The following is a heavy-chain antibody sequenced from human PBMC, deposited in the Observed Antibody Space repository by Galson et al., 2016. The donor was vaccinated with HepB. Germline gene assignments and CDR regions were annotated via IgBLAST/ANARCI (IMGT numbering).Heavy chain of an antibody. J-gene: IGHJ4*02. CDR1: GLTFSSYA. V-gene: IGHV3-23*01. Sequence: SLRLSCAASGLTFSSYAMSWVRQAPGKGLEWVAGVSGNGGGTYYGGSVKGRFNISRDNSKNTLYLEMSSLRVEDTAVYYCAKVLVGSARPGAFDYWGQGTLVTVSS. D-gene: IGHD6-6*01. CDR2: VSGNGGGT. CDR3: AKVLVGSARPGAFDY.